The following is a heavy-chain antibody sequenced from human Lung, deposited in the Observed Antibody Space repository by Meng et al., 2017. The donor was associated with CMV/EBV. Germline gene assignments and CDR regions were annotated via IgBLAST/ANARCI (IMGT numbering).Heavy chain of an antibody. J-gene: IGHJ4*02. D-gene: IGHD3-22*01. CDR3: ARGDYYESSGPDY. CDR2: INTNTGNP. V-gene: IGHV7-4-1*02. Sequence: PGPSVTVSCTATVSTVTSYAMNWVRQSPGQGLEWMGLINTNTGNPTYGHGSTGRFVFSLDASVSTPYLQTSSLKAEDTAVYYCARGDYYESSGPDYWGQGTLVTVSS. CDR1: VSTVTSYA.